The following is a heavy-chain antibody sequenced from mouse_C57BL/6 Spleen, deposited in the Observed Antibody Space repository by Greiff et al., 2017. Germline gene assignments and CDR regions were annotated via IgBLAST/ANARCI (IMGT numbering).Heavy chain of an antibody. CDR1: GFTFSSYA. J-gene: IGHJ4*01. CDR3: ARDRYYGNYGAMDY. V-gene: IGHV5-4*01. Sequence: LVESGGGLVKPGGSLKLSCAASGFTFSSYAMSWVRQTPEKRLEWVATISDGGSYTYYPDNVKGRFTISRDNAKNNLYLQMSHLKSEDTAMYYCARDRYYGNYGAMDYWGQGTSVTVSS. CDR2: ISDGGSYT. D-gene: IGHD2-1*01.